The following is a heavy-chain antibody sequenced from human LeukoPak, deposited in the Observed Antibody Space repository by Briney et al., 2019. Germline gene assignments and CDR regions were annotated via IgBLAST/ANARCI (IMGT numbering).Heavy chain of an antibody. CDR1: GYTFTSYD. Sequence: ASVTVSFKASGYTFTSYDINWVRQATGQGLEWVGWINPNSGYTGYAHKFQGRVTMTRNTSISTAYMEPSSLRSEDTAVYYCARGVIYDYVWGSYRYNYYFDYWGQRTLVTVAS. CDR3: ARGVIYDYVWGSYRYNYYFDY. J-gene: IGHJ4*02. CDR2: INPNSGYT. D-gene: IGHD3-16*02. V-gene: IGHV1-8*01.